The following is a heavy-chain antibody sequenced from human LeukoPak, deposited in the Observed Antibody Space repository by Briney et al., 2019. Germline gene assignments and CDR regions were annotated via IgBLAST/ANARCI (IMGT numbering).Heavy chain of an antibody. Sequence: GGSLRLSCAASGFTFSNAWMSWVRQAPGKGLEWVGRIKSKTDGGTTDYAAPVKGRFTISRDDSKNTLYLRMNSLKTEDTAVYYCTTDYYDSSGYPRSGADYYYYYGMDVWGQGTTVTVSS. CDR1: GFTFSNAW. CDR2: IKSKTDGGTT. D-gene: IGHD3-22*01. J-gene: IGHJ6*02. CDR3: TTDYYDSSGYPRSGADYYYYYGMDV. V-gene: IGHV3-15*01.